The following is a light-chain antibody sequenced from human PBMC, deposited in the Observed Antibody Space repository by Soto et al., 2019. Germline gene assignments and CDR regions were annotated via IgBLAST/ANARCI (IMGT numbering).Light chain of an antibody. Sequence: QSVLTQPASVSGSPGQSITISCTGTSSDVGGYDYVSWYQHHPGKAPKLMIFDVSHRPSGVSDRFSGSKSGNTASLTISGRQDEDEADYYCSSYTSTNIPMFGGGTQLTV. CDR3: SSYTSTNIPM. CDR1: SSDVGGYDY. V-gene: IGLV2-14*03. J-gene: IGLJ7*01. CDR2: DVS.